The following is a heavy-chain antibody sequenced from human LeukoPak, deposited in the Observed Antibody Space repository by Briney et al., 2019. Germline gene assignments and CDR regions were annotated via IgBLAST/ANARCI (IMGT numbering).Heavy chain of an antibody. CDR2: ISGSGGST. CDR3: AKRSGRTTGRYDY. V-gene: IGHV3-23*01. Sequence: GGSLRLSCAASGFTFSSYAMRWVRQAPGKGLEWVSAISGSGGSTYYADSVKGRFTISRDNSKNTLYLQMNSLRAEDTAVYYCAKRSGRTTGRYDYWGQGTLVTVSS. D-gene: IGHD4-17*01. CDR1: GFTFSSYA. J-gene: IGHJ4*02.